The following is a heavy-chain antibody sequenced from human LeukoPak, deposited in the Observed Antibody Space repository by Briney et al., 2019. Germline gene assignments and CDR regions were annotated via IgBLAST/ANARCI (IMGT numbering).Heavy chain of an antibody. Sequence: RSETLSLTCIVSRGSISSYFWSWIRQPPGKGLEWIGYIYYSRSTNYSLSLKSRVTISVDTSKNQFSLKLSSVTAADTAVYYCARLTTYGVQYYFDYWGQGTPVSVSS. D-gene: IGHD1-1*01. J-gene: IGHJ4*02. CDR3: ARLTTYGVQYYFDY. CDR2: IYYSRST. CDR1: RGSISSYF. V-gene: IGHV4-59*08.